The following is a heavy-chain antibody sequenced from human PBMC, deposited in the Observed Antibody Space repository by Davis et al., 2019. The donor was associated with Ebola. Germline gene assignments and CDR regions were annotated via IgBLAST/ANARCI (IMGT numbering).Heavy chain of an antibody. CDR1: GFSFSSTW. D-gene: IGHD3-10*01. Sequence: PGGSLRLSCAASGFSFSSTWMHWVRHAPGKGLVWVSRIHSDVTSTTYTDSVKGRFTISRDNAKNTLYLQMNSLRAEDTAVYYCARDRHYTIDVWGQGTTVTVSS. V-gene: IGHV3-74*01. CDR3: ARDRHYTIDV. J-gene: IGHJ6*02. CDR2: IHSDVTST.